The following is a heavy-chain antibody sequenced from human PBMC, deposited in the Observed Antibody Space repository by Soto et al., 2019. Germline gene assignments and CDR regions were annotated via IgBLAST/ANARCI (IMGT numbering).Heavy chain of an antibody. CDR1: GFTFSSYD. J-gene: IGHJ3*02. Sequence: DVQLLESGGGLLQPGGSLRLSCAASGFTFSSYDMNWVRQAAGKGLEWVSGISGSGGTTYYADSAKGRFTISRDNSKNTLYLQMNSLRGEDTAVYYCAKSLRSDPAAFDIWGQGTMVTVSS. CDR2: ISGSGGTT. D-gene: IGHD4-17*01. V-gene: IGHV3-23*01. CDR3: AKSLRSDPAAFDI.